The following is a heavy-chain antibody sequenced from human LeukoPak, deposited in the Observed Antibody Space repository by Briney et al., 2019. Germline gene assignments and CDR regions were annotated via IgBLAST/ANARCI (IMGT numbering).Heavy chain of an antibody. CDR2: INSDGSIT. D-gene: IGHD4-17*01. CDR3: ARNLGLRDDY. J-gene: IGHJ4*02. Sequence: PGGSLRLSCAASGFTFSSYWMSWVRQAPGKGLVWVSRINSDGSITSYADSVKGRFTISRDNAKNTLYLQMNSLRAEDMAIYYCARNLGLRDDYWGQGTLVTVSS. CDR1: GFTFSSYW. V-gene: IGHV3-74*01.